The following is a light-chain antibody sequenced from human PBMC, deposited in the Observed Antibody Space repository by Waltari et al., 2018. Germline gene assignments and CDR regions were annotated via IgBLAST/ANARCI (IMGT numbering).Light chain of an antibody. V-gene: IGKV3-15*01. CDR3: QQYKNWPPLT. Sequence: EIVMTQSPATLSVSPGERATLSCRASQSISRNLAWYQQKPGQAPRLLSYEESTSATAIPSRFSGSGSGTDFTHTISSLQSEDFALYYGQQYKNWPPLTFGGGTKVEIK. CDR2: EES. CDR1: QSISRN. J-gene: IGKJ4*01.